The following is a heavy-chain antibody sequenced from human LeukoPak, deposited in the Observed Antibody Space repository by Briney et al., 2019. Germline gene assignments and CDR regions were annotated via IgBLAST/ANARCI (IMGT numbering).Heavy chain of an antibody. V-gene: IGHV1-18*01. CDR2: ISGYNANT. Sequence: GASVKVSCKASGYKFIDYGISWVRQAPGQGLERMAWISGYNANTKHAQEFQGRVTMTIDTSTSTAYMELRSLRSDDTAVYYCARDDYGGNSGLFDYWGQGTLVTVSA. J-gene: IGHJ4*02. CDR3: ARDDYGGNSGLFDY. CDR1: GYKFIDYG. D-gene: IGHD4-23*01.